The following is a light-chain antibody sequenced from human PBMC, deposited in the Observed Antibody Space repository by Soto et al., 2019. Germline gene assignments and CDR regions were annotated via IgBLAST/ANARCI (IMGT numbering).Light chain of an antibody. V-gene: IGKV3-20*01. CDR1: QSFTSPS. Sequence: VVTQSPGALSLSKGERATLSCRASQSFTSPSLAWYQQKPGLPPRLLIYGASSRATGIPDRFSGSGSGTDFTLTISRLEPEDFAVYYCQHYGSSPRTFGQVTKVDIK. J-gene: IGKJ1*01. CDR2: GAS. CDR3: QHYGSSPRT.